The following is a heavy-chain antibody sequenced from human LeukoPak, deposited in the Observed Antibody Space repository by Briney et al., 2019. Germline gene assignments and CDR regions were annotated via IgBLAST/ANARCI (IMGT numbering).Heavy chain of an antibody. J-gene: IGHJ4*02. CDR1: GFTFDDYG. CDR3: ARVRIAAAGTGGFDY. D-gene: IGHD6-13*01. V-gene: IGHV3-20*04. Sequence: PGGSLRLSCAASGFTFDDYGMSWVRQAPGKGLEWVSGIYWNGGSTGYADSVKGRFTISRDNAKNSLYLQMNSLRAEDTALYYCARVRIAAAGTGGFDYWGQGTLVTVSS. CDR2: IYWNGGST.